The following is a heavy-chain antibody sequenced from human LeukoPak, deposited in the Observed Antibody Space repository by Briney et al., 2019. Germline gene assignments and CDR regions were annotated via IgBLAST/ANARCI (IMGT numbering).Heavy chain of an antibody. D-gene: IGHD1-26*01. V-gene: IGHV4-59*01. CDR1: GASLTY. CDR3: ARGLAGAHSGAIYSDL. J-gene: IGHJ2*01. CDR2: IYNHGRT. Sequence: SETLSLTCTVSGASLTYWPWIRHPPGKGLGWIGVIYNHGRTEYNPSLNSRVTISFYTSANEVSLKLRSVTAADTAVYYCARGLAGAHSGAIYSDLWGRGTVVTVSS.